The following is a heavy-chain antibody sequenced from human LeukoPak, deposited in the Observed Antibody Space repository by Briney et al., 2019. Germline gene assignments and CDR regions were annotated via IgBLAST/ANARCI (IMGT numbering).Heavy chain of an antibody. CDR1: GYSISSGYY. CDR3: AREDDFWSGYPYYYYMDV. J-gene: IGHJ6*03. D-gene: IGHD3-3*01. CDR2: IYHSGST. V-gene: IGHV4-38-2*02. Sequence: SETLSLTCAVSGYSISSGYYWGWIRQPPGKGLEWIGSIYHSGSTYYNPSLKSRVTISVDTSKNQFSLKLSSVTAADTGVYYCAREDDFWSGYPYYYYMDVWGKGTTVTVSS.